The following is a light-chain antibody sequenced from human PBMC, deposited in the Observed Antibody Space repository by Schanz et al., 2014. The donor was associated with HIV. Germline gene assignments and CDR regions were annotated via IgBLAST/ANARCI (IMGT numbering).Light chain of an antibody. CDR1: QGISSY. Sequence: LTQSPATLSASVGDRVTITCRASQGISSYLAWYQQKPGKAPKLLIYAASTLQSGVPSRFSGSGSGTYFTLTISSLQPEDFATYYCQQPASYPLTFGGGTKVEIK. CDR2: AAS. V-gene: IGKV1-9*01. J-gene: IGKJ4*01. CDR3: QQPASYPLT.